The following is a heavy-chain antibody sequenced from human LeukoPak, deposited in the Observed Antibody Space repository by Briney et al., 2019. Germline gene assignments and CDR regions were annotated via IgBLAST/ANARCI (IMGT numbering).Heavy chain of an antibody. CDR3: ARSRGISYCGGDCPSGYFDY. Sequence: GASVKVSCKASGGTFSSYAISWVRQAPGQGLEWMGGIIPIFGTANYAQKFQGRVTITTDESTSTAYMELSSLRSEDTAVYYCARSRGISYCGGDCPSGYFDYWGQGTLVTVSS. D-gene: IGHD2-21*01. J-gene: IGHJ4*02. CDR2: IIPIFGTA. V-gene: IGHV1-69*05. CDR1: GGTFSSYA.